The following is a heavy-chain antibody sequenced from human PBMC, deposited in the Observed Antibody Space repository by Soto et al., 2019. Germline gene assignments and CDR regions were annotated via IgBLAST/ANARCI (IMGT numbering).Heavy chain of an antibody. CDR2: IYYSGST. D-gene: IGHD5-12*01. J-gene: IGHJ4*02. CDR1: GGSISSYY. Sequence: QVQLQESGPGLVKPSETLSLTCTVSGGSISSYYWSWIRQPPGKGLEWIGYIYYSGSTNYNPSLKSRVTISVDTSKNQFSLKLSSVTAADTAVYYCARLEVATIPAPHFDYWGQGTLVTVSS. V-gene: IGHV4-59*08. CDR3: ARLEVATIPAPHFDY.